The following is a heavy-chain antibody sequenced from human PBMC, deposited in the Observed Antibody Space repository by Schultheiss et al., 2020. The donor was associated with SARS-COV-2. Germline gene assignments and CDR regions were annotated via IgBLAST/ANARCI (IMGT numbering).Heavy chain of an antibody. V-gene: IGHV1-3*01. CDR1: GYTFTSYA. J-gene: IGHJ6*02. D-gene: IGHD5-18*01. CDR3: AQDKTTLGYSYGGDYYYYGMDV. Sequence: ASVKVSCKASGYTFTSYAMHWVRQAPGQRLEWMGWINAGNGNTKYSQKFQGRVTITRDTSASTAYMELSSLRSEDTAVYYCAQDKTTLGYSYGGDYYYYGMDVWGQGTTVTVSS. CDR2: INAGNGNT.